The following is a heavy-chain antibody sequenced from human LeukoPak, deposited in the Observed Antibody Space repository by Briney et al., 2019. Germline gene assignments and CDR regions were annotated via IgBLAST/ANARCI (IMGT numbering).Heavy chain of an antibody. CDR2: INPNSGGT. D-gene: IGHD2-15*01. Sequence: GASVKLSCKASGYTFTSYGISWVRQAPGQGLEWMGWINPNSGGTNYAQKFQGRVTMTRDTSISTAYMELSRLRSDDTAVYYCAHYCSGGSCHSDYWGQGTLVTVSS. V-gene: IGHV1-2*02. CDR3: AHYCSGGSCHSDY. CDR1: GYTFTSYG. J-gene: IGHJ4*02.